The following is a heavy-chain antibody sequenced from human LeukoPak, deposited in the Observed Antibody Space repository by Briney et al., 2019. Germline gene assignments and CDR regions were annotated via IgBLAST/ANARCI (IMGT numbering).Heavy chain of an antibody. CDR3: ARGGGDGYNHDYYYGMDV. CDR2: ISAYNGNT. D-gene: IGHD5-24*01. Sequence: ASVKVSCKASGYTFTSYGISWVRQAPGQGLEWMGWISAYNGNTNYAQKLQGRVTMTTDTSTSTAYMELSSLRSEDTAVYYCARGGGDGYNHDYYYGMDVWGQGTTVTVSS. J-gene: IGHJ6*02. CDR1: GYTFTSYG. V-gene: IGHV1-18*01.